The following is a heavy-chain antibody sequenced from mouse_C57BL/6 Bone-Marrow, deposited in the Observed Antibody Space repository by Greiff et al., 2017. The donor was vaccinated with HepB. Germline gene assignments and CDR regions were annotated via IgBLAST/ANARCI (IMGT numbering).Heavy chain of an antibody. CDR1: GYTFTSYW. D-gene: IGHD3-2*02. CDR3: AISRQLRLVAYFDY. Sequence: VKLQQSGAELVKPGASVKMSCKASGYTFTSYWITWVKQRPGQGLEWIGDIYPGSGSTNYNEKFKSKATLTVDTSSSTAYMQLSSLTSEDSAVYYCAISRQLRLVAYFDYWGQGTTLTVSS. V-gene: IGHV1-55*01. CDR2: IYPGSGST. J-gene: IGHJ2*01.